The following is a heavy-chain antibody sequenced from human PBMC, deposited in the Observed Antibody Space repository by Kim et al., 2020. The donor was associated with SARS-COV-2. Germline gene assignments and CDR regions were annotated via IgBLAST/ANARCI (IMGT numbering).Heavy chain of an antibody. J-gene: IGHJ6*02. V-gene: IGHV4-59*01. Sequence: PALKSRATISVDTSKTQFSLKLSSVTAADTAGYYCAREGQQVGYYYCGMDVWGQGTTVTVSS. D-gene: IGHD6-13*01. CDR3: AREGQQVGYYYCGMDV.